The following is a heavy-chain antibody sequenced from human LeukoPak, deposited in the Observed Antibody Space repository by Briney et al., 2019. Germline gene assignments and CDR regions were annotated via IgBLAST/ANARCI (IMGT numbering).Heavy chain of an antibody. Sequence: GGSLRLSCAASGFTFSSYAIHWVRQGPGKGRKWVAVISFDGNNKYYADSVKGRFTISRDNSKNTLSLQMNSLRPEDTAVYYCARDRGVATMDYWGQGTLVTVSS. D-gene: IGHD5-12*01. CDR3: ARDRGVATMDY. CDR1: GFTFSSYA. CDR2: ISFDGNNK. V-gene: IGHV3-30*14. J-gene: IGHJ4*02.